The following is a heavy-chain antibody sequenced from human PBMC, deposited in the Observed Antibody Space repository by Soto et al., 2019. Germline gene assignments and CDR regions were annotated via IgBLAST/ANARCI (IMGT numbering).Heavy chain of an antibody. CDR3: TTDPYTSVIVVRFDY. Sequence: PGGSLRLSCAASGFAFSNAWINWVRQAPGKGLEWVGRIKSKGHGGTTDFAAPVRGRFAISRDDSRNLVYMQMNSLNTEDTAVYYCTTDPYTSVIVVRFDYWGQGTLVTVSS. CDR1: GFAFSNAW. J-gene: IGHJ4*02. CDR2: IKSKGHGGTT. D-gene: IGHD3-22*01. V-gene: IGHV3-15*07.